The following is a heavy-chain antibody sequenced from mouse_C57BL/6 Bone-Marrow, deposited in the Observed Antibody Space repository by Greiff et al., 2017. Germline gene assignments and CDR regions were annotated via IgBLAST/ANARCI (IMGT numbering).Heavy chain of an antibody. D-gene: IGHD1-1*01. CDR1: GFTFSDYY. CDR2: INYDGSST. Sequence: EVQLVESEGGLVQPGSSMKISCTASGFTFSDYYMAWVRQVPEKGLEWVANINYDGSSTYYLDSLKSRFIISRDNAKNILYLQMSSLKSEDTATYYCARDLYYYGSRNWYFDVWGTGTTVTVSS. CDR3: ARDLYYYGSRNWYFDV. J-gene: IGHJ1*03. V-gene: IGHV5-16*01.